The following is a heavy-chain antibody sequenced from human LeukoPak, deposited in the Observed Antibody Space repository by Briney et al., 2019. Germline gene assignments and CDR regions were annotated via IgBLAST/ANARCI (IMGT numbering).Heavy chain of an antibody. CDR3: ARRHAHPLDGHNSRFAFNI. J-gene: IGHJ3*02. CDR1: GGSFSDYY. Sequence: SETLSLTCAVYGGSFSDYYWGWIRQPPGKGLEWIGSIYYSGSTYYNPSLKSRVTISVDTSKNQFSLKLSSVTAADTAVYYCARRHAHPLDGHNSRFAFNIWGQGTMVTVSS. D-gene: IGHD1-14*01. CDR2: IYYSGST. V-gene: IGHV4-39*01.